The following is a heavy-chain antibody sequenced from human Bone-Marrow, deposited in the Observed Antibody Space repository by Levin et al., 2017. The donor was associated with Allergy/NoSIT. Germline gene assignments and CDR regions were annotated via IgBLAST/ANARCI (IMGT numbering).Heavy chain of an antibody. CDR3: TTFDY. CDR1: GFAFSSYG. CDR2: IWFDGSNK. J-gene: IGHJ4*02. Sequence: PGGSLRLSCVASGFAFSSYGIYWVRQAPGKGLEWVALIWFDGSNKYYADSVKGRFTISRDNSKNTLYLQMISLRVEDTAVYYCTTFDYWGQGTLVTVSS. V-gene: IGHV3-33*07.